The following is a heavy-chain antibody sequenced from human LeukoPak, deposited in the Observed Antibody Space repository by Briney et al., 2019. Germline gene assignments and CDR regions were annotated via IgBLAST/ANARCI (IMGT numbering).Heavy chain of an antibody. CDR1: GFTFSSYA. CDR3: AKDRLGRITYPFDP. J-gene: IGHJ5*02. CDR2: FSGSGGST. D-gene: IGHD3-10*01. V-gene: IGHV3-23*01. Sequence: GGSLRLSCAASGFTFSSYAMSWVRQAPGKGLEGVSAFSGSGGSTYYADSVKGRFTISRDNSKNTLYLQMNSLRAEDTAVYYCAKDRLGRITYPFDPWGQGTLVTVSS.